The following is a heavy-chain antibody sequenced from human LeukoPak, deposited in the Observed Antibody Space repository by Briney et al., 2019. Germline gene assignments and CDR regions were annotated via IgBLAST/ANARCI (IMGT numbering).Heavy chain of an antibody. CDR2: ISSSSGSTI. Sequence: GGSLRLSCAASGFTFSRDSMNWVRQAPGKGLEWVSYISSSSGSTIYYADSVKGRFTISRDNAKNSLYLQMNSLRAEDTAVYYCARDLRMGYSAHYYMDVWGKGTTVTISS. CDR1: GFTFSRDS. V-gene: IGHV3-48*04. CDR3: ARDLRMGYSAHYYMDV. D-gene: IGHD2-15*01. J-gene: IGHJ6*03.